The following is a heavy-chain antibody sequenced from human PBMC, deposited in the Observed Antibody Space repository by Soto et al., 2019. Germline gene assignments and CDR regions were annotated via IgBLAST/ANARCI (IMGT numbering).Heavy chain of an antibody. CDR1: GFTFSSYA. J-gene: IGHJ4*02. CDR2: ISYDGSNK. Sequence: QVQLVESGGGVVQPGRSLRLSCAASGFTFSSYAMHWVRQAPGKGLEWVAVISYDGSNKYYADSVKGRLTISRDNSKNTLYLKMNSLRAEDTAVYYCAREEGSWGQGTLVTVSS. CDR3: AREEGS. V-gene: IGHV3-30-3*01.